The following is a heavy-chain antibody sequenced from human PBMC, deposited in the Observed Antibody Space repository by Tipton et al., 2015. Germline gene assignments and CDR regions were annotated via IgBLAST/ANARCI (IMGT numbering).Heavy chain of an antibody. Sequence: TLSLTCAVYGGPFSGYNWIWIRQPPGKGLEWIGEISPRGTTTYNPSLKSRVTISVDTSKNQFSLRLSSVTAADTAVYYCARTGAPTDAFDIWGQGTMVTVSS. CDR3: ARTGAPTDAFDI. V-gene: IGHV4-34*01. CDR1: GGPFSGYN. CDR2: ISPRGTT. D-gene: IGHD2-8*02. J-gene: IGHJ3*02.